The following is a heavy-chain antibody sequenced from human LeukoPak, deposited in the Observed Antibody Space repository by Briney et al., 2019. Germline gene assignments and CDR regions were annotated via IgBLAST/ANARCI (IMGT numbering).Heavy chain of an antibody. V-gene: IGHV1-2*04. CDR3: ARDGAIAAAGTAHFDY. CDR2: INPNSGGT. J-gene: IGHJ4*02. D-gene: IGHD6-13*01. CDR1: GYTFTGYY. Sequence: ASVKVSCKASGYTFTGYYVHWVRQALGQGLEGMGWINPNSGGTNYAQKFQGWVTMTRDTSISTAYMELSRLRSDDTAVYYCARDGAIAAAGTAHFDYWGQGTLVTVSS.